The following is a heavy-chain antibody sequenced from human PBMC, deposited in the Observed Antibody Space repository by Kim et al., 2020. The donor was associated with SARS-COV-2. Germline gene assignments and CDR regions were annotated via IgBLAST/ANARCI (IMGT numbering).Heavy chain of an antibody. Sequence: GSLRLSCAASGFTFSSYAMHWVRQAPGKGLEWVAVIWYDGSNKYYADSVKGRFTISRDNSKNTLYLQMNSLRAEDTAVYYCAKEYSSGWYYYYWGQGTLVTVSS. D-gene: IGHD6-19*01. J-gene: IGHJ4*02. CDR1: GFTFSSYA. V-gene: IGHV3-33*06. CDR2: IWYDGSNK. CDR3: AKEYSSGWYYYY.